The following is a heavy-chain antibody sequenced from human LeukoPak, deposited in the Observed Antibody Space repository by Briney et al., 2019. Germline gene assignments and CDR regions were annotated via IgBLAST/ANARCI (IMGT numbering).Heavy chain of an antibody. CDR2: ISGSGGST. Sequence: PGGSLRLSCAASGFTFSSYAMSWVRQAPGKGLEWVSAISGSGGSTYYADSVKGRFTISRDNSKNTLYLQMNSLRAEDMAVYYCARSTRITMVRGAMPVLDYWGQGTLVTVSS. V-gene: IGHV3-23*01. J-gene: IGHJ4*02. D-gene: IGHD3-10*01. CDR1: GFTFSSYA. CDR3: ARSTRITMVRGAMPVLDY.